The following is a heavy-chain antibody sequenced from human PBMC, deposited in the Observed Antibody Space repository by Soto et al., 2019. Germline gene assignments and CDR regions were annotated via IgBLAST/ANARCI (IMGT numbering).Heavy chain of an antibody. CDR2: TYYRSKWYN. CDR3: ARDSMIVVVITPYYYYYGMDV. Sequence: SQTLSLTCAISGDSVSSNSAAWNWIRQSPSRGLEWLGRTYYRSKWYNNYAVSVKSRITINPDTSKNQFSLQLNSVTPEDTAVYYCARDSMIVVVITPYYYYYGMDVWGQGTTVTVSS. CDR1: GDSVSSNSAA. V-gene: IGHV6-1*01. D-gene: IGHD3-22*01. J-gene: IGHJ6*02.